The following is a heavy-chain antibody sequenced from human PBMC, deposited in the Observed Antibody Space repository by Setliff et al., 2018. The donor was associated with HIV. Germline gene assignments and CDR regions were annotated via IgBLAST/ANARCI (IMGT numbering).Heavy chain of an antibody. CDR3: ARYRRDDYYLTAYFDS. D-gene: IGHD1-26*01. CDR1: GGSFSGYY. V-gene: IGHV4-34*01. J-gene: IGHJ4*02. CDR2: INHSGST. Sequence: KTSETLSLTCAVYGGSFSGYYWGWIRQPPGKGLEWIGEINHSGSTNYNPSLKSRVTISVDTSKNQFSLKLSSLTAADTAVYYCARYRRDDYYLTAYFDSWGQGTLVTVSS.